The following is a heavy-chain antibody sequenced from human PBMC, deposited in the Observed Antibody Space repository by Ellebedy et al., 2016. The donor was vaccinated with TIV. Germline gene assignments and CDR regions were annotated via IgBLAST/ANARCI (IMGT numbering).Heavy chain of an antibody. D-gene: IGHD1-26*01. CDR1: GFTFSLNW. V-gene: IGHV3-7*03. J-gene: IGHJ4*02. CDR2: IKEDGSEE. CDR3: VRDLHWSYFD. Sequence: PGGSLRLSCAASGFTFSLNWMYWVRQAPGKGLEWVANIKEDGSEEYYVDSVKGRFTISRDNAKNSLYLQMNSLIAEDTAVYYCVRDLHWSYFDWGQGTLVTVSS.